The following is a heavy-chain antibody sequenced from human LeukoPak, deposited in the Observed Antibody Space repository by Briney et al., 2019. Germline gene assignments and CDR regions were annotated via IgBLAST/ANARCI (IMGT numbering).Heavy chain of an antibody. V-gene: IGHV4-30-2*01. D-gene: IGHD1-14*01. CDR1: GGSISSGGYY. CDR2: IYHSGST. J-gene: IGHJ4*02. Sequence: PSETLSLTCTVSGGSISSGGYYWSWIRQPPGKGLEWIGYIYHSGSTYYNPSLKSRVTISVDRSKNQFSLKLSSVTAADTAVYYCARAPPTGRGLYYFDYWGQGTLVTVSS. CDR3: ARAPPTGRGLYYFDY.